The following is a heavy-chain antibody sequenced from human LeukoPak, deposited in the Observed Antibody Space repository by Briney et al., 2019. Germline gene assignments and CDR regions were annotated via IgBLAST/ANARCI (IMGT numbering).Heavy chain of an antibody. CDR3: ARARGRFWCRSGRVVP. CDR1: GGSISSYY. D-gene: IGHD1-26*01. CDR2: IYYSGST. Sequence: SETLSLTCTVSGGSISSYYWIWIRQPPGKGLEWIGYIYYSGSTNYHPSLKSRVTISVDTSKNQFSLKLSSVTAADTAVYYCARARGRFWCRSGRVVPWGRGTLVTVSS. J-gene: IGHJ5*02. V-gene: IGHV4-59*01.